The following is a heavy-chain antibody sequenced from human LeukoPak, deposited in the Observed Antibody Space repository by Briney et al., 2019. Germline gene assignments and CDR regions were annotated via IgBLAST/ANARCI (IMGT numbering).Heavy chain of an antibody. CDR2: IISSSSYI. V-gene: IGHV3-21*01. CDR1: GFTFSTYS. Sequence: KTGGSLRLSCAASGFTFSTYSMNWVRQAPGKGLEWVSSIISSSSYIYYADSVKGRFTISRDNAKNSLYLQMNSLGAEDTAVYYCARDPQYCSGGSCYSFDYWGQGTLVTVSS. J-gene: IGHJ4*02. CDR3: ARDPQYCSGGSCYSFDY. D-gene: IGHD2-15*01.